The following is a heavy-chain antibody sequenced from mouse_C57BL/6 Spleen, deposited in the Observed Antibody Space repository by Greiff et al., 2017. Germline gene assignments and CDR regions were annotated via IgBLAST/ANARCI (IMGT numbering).Heavy chain of an antibody. CDR3: ARSPTVVAGDYFDY. J-gene: IGHJ2*01. CDR1: GYTFTSYW. V-gene: IGHV1-55*01. CDR2: IYPGSGST. D-gene: IGHD1-1*01. Sequence: QVQLQQPGAELVKPGASVKMSCKASGYTFTSYWITWVKQRPGQGLEWIGDIYPGSGSTNYNEKFKSKATLTVDTSSSTAYMQLSSLTSEDSAVYYCARSPTVVAGDYFDYGGQGTTLTVSS.